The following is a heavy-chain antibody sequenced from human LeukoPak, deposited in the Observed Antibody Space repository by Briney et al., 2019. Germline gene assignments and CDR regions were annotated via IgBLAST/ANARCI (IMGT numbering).Heavy chain of an antibody. D-gene: IGHD6-19*01. CDR3: ARDRGIAVAGRDY. Sequence: ASVKASCKASGYTFTGYYMHWVRQAPGQGIEWMGWINPNSGGTNYAQKFQGRVTMTRDTSISTAYMELSRLRSDDTAVYYCARDRGIAVAGRDYWGQGTLVTVSS. CDR2: INPNSGGT. CDR1: GYTFTGYY. V-gene: IGHV1-2*02. J-gene: IGHJ4*02.